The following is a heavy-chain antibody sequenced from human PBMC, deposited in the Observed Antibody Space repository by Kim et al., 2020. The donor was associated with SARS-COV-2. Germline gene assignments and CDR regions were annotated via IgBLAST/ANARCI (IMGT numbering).Heavy chain of an antibody. CDR2: IWYDGSNK. CDR1: GFTFSSYG. CDR3: ARVLSYYYGMDV. J-gene: IGHJ6*02. V-gene: IGHV3-33*01. Sequence: GGSLRLSCAASGFTFSSYGMHWVRQAPGKGLEWVAVIWYDGSNKYYADSVKGRFTISRDNSKNTLYLQMNSLRDEDTAVYYCARVLSYYYGMDVWGQGTTVTVSS.